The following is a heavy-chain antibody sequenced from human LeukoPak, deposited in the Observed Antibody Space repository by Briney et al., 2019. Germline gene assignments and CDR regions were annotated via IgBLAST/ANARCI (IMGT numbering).Heavy chain of an antibody. V-gene: IGHV4-34*01. D-gene: IGHD2-2*01. CDR2: INHSGST. J-gene: IGHJ4*02. CDR1: GGSFSGYY. Sequence: SETLSLTCAVYGGSFSGYYWSWIRQPPGKGLEWIGEINHSGSTNYNPSLKSRVTISVDTSKNQFSLKLSSVTAADTAVYYCEFVPAAILRGDPIDYWGQGTLVTVSS. CDR3: EFVPAAILRGDPIDY.